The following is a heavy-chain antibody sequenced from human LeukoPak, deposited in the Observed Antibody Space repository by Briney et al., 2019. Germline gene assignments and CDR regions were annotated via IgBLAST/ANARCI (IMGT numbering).Heavy chain of an antibody. CDR2: PSGSGSNT. J-gene: IGHJ4*02. CDR3: AKFRAGAGHRDFDY. CDR1: GFTFSSYA. V-gene: IGHV3-23*01. Sequence: GGSLRLPCAASGFTFSSYAMTWVRQAPGKGLEWVSTPSGSGSNTYYADSVKGRFSISRDNSQSTMYLQMNSMRAEDTAVYYCAKFRAGAGHRDFDYWGQGTLVTVSS. D-gene: IGHD6-13*01.